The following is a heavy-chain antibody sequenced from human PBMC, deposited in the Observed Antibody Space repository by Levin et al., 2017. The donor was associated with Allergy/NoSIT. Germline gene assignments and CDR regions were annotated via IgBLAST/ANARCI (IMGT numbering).Heavy chain of an antibody. J-gene: IGHJ1*01. CDR3: IRGYSGYYSEYFYH. CDR2: IRNKEYGEKT. CDR1: GFIFRDYA. Sequence: GESLKISCTVSGFIFRDYAISWVRPAPGKGLEWVAFIRNKEYGEKTKYAASVQGRFTISRDDSTGIAYLQMKSLTIEDTAVYNCIRGYSGYYSEYFYHWGQETVVTVSS. V-gene: IGHV3-49*04. D-gene: IGHD3-22*01.